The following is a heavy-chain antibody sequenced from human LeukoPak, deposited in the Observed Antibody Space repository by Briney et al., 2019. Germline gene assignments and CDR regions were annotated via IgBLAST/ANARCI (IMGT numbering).Heavy chain of an antibody. CDR3: AKDQLYSGNYNFDF. CDR1: GFTFSSYR. J-gene: IGHJ4*02. V-gene: IGHV3-48*01. Sequence: GGSLRLSCAASGFTFSSYRMNWVRQAPGKGLEWVSYISSSSRTIYYADSVKGRFTISRDNAKNSLCLQMNSLRAEDTAVYYCAKDQLYSGNYNFDFWGQGTLVTVSS. D-gene: IGHD1-26*01. CDR2: ISSSSRTI.